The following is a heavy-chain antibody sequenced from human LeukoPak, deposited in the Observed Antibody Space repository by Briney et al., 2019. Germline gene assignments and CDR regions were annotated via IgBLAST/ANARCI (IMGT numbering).Heavy chain of an antibody. Sequence: PSETLSLTCTVSGGSISSYYWSWIRQPAGKGLEWIGRIYTSESTNYNPSLKSRVTMSVDTSKPQFSLKLSSVTDADTAVYYCARETDVDTAMVKGDNWFDPWGQGTLVTVSS. V-gene: IGHV4-4*07. CDR1: GGSISSYY. J-gene: IGHJ5*02. D-gene: IGHD5-18*01. CDR2: IYTSEST. CDR3: ARETDVDTAMVKGDNWFDP.